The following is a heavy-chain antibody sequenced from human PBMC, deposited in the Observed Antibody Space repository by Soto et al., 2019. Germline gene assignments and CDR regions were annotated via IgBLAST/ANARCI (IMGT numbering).Heavy chain of an antibody. CDR2: ISGSGDST. CDR3: ARRGSGGWFDP. CDR1: GFTFSSYA. Sequence: EVQLLESGGGLVQPGGSLRLSCAASGFTFSSYAMSWVRRAPGKGLEWVSVISGSGDSTYYADSEKGRFTISRDNSKNTLYLQMNSLRAEDTAVYYCARRGSGGWFDPWGQGTLVTVSS. D-gene: IGHD3-16*01. J-gene: IGHJ5*02. V-gene: IGHV3-23*01.